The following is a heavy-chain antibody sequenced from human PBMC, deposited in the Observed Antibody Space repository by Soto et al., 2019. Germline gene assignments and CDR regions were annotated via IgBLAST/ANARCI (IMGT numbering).Heavy chain of an antibody. Sequence: SETLSLTCAVYGGSFSGYYWSWIRQPPGKGLEWIGEINHSGSTNYNPSLKSRVTISVDTSKNQFSLKLGSVTAADTAVYYCARGSGSSGYYLDDAFDIWGQGTMVTVSS. D-gene: IGHD3-22*01. CDR1: GGSFSGYY. CDR3: ARGSGSSGYYLDDAFDI. J-gene: IGHJ3*02. CDR2: INHSGST. V-gene: IGHV4-34*01.